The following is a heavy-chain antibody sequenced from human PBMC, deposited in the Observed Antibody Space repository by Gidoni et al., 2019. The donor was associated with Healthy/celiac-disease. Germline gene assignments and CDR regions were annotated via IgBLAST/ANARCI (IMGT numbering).Heavy chain of an antibody. J-gene: IGHJ4*02. Sequence: QVQLVESGGGVVQSGRSLRLSCAASGFTFSSYGMHWVRQAPGKGLEWVAVISYDGSNKYYADSVKGRFTISRDNSKNTLYLQMNSLRAEDTAVYYCAKRRLGSGSYLDYWGQGTLVTVSS. CDR1: GFTFSSYG. D-gene: IGHD1-26*01. CDR3: AKRRLGSGSYLDY. CDR2: ISYDGSNK. V-gene: IGHV3-30*18.